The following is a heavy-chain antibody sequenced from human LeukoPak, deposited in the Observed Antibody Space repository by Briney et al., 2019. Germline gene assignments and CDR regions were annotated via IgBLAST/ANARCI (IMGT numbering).Heavy chain of an antibody. CDR2: ISSTSTYI. V-gene: IGHV3-21*01. CDR3: ARDSGYCSGGTCNHFDY. J-gene: IGHJ4*02. CDR1: GFTFSLYS. D-gene: IGHD2-15*01. Sequence: PGGSLRPSCAASGFTFSLYSMNWVRQAPGKGLEWVSSISSTSTYIYYADSVKGRFTISRDNAKNSLFLQLNSLRAEDTAVYYCARDSGYCSGGTCNHFDYWGQGTLVTVSA.